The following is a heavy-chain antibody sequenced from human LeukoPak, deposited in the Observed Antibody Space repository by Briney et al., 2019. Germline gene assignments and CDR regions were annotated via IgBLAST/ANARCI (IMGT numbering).Heavy chain of an antibody. CDR3: ATQEYTAMVSPYYFDY. Sequence: GSSVKVSCKASGGTFSSYAISWVRRAPGQGLEWMGGIIPIFGTANYAQKFQGRVTITADESTSTAYMELSSLRSEDTAVYYCATQEYTAMVSPYYFDYWGQGTLVTVSS. CDR1: GGTFSSYA. J-gene: IGHJ4*02. CDR2: IIPIFGTA. D-gene: IGHD5-18*01. V-gene: IGHV1-69*01.